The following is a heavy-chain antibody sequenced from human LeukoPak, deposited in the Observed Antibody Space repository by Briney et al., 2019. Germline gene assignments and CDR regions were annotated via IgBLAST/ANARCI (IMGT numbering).Heavy chain of an antibody. D-gene: IGHD6-13*01. CDR1: GFTFSSYA. CDR3: AKGPSAIAAAADWFDP. Sequence: PGGSLRLSCAASGFTFSSYAMTWVRQAPGKGLEWVSTISGSGGSTYYADSVKGRFTISRDNSKNTLHLQMNSLRAEDTAVYYCAKGPSAIAAAADWFDPWGQGTLVTVSS. CDR2: ISGSGGST. J-gene: IGHJ5*02. V-gene: IGHV3-23*01.